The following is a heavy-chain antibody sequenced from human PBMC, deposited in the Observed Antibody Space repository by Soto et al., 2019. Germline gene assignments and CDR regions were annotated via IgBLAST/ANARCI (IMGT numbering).Heavy chain of an antibody. J-gene: IGHJ4*02. CDR1: GYTFTGYF. Sequence: ASVKVSCKASGYTFTGYFMHWVRQAPGQGLEWMGWINPNRGDTRYAGMFQDRVVMTSDTSVTTVYMELSGLRFDDTAVYYCARRISTATIPFDYWGQGTRVTVSS. D-gene: IGHD2-15*01. CDR3: ARRISTATIPFDY. V-gene: IGHV1-2*02. CDR2: INPNRGDT.